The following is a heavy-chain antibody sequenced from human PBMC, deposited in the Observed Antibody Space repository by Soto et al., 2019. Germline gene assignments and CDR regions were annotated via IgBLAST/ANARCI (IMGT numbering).Heavy chain of an antibody. Sequence: PEGSLRFSCAASGFIFRRYGMHWVRQAPGKGLEWVAAISYDGSNKSYVDPVTGRFTISRDNSTNTVDLQMNSLRVEDTAVFYCAKDTFYHDSSGYSTFDDWGEGAVVTVAS. J-gene: IGHJ4*02. CDR2: ISYDGSNK. CDR1: GFIFRRYG. CDR3: AKDTFYHDSSGYSTFDD. D-gene: IGHD3-22*01. V-gene: IGHV3-30*18.